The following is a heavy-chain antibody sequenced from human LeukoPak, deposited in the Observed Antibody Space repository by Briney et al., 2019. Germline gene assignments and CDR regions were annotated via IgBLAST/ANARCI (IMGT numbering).Heavy chain of an antibody. J-gene: IGHJ4*02. Sequence: GGSLRLSCAASGFTFSSNAMHWVRQAPGKGLEWVAVISYDGSNKYYADSVKGRFTISRDNSKNTLYLQMNSLRAEDTAVYYCARETFSSGSDYWGQGTLVTVSS. CDR2: ISYDGSNK. CDR3: ARETFSSGSDY. D-gene: IGHD6-25*01. V-gene: IGHV3-30-3*01. CDR1: GFTFSSNA.